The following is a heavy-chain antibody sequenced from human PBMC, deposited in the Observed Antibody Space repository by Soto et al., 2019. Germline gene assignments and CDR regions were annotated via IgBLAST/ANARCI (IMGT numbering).Heavy chain of an antibody. CDR3: ARNERGNYGSGSYTNDAFDI. D-gene: IGHD3-10*01. CDR2: ISSSSSTI. J-gene: IGHJ3*02. V-gene: IGHV3-48*04. Sequence: PGGSLRLSCAASGFTFSSYSMNWVRQAPGKGLEWVSYISSSSSTIYYADSVKGRFTISRDNAKNSLYLKMNSLRAEDTAVYYCARNERGNYGSGSYTNDAFDIWGQGTMVNVSS. CDR1: GFTFSSYS.